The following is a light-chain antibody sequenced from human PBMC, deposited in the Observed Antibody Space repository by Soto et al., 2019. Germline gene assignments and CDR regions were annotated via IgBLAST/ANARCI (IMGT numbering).Light chain of an antibody. J-gene: IGLJ2*01. CDR2: NNI. Sequence: QSVLTQPPSASGTPGQRVTISCSGSSSNIETNTVDWYQHLPGTAPKVLIFNNIQRPSGVPDRFSGSKSGTSASLAISGLQSEDEAHYYCAVWDDSLSGMIFGGGTKLTVL. CDR3: AVWDDSLSGMI. V-gene: IGLV1-44*01. CDR1: SSNIETNT.